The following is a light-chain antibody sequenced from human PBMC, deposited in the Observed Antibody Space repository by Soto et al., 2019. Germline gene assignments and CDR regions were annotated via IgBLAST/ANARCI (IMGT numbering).Light chain of an antibody. Sequence: DIPMTQSPSSLSASVGDRVTITCQASQDIRNYLNWYQQKPGKAPNLLIYDAANLRAGVPSRCSGSGSGTEFTLTISSLQAEDFATYYCQHYDQIPPLSFGGGTKVDIK. J-gene: IGKJ4*01. CDR1: QDIRNY. CDR2: DAA. CDR3: QHYDQIPPLS. V-gene: IGKV1-33*01.